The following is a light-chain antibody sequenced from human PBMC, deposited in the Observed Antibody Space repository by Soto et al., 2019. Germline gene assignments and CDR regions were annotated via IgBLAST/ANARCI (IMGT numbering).Light chain of an antibody. CDR2: AAS. CDR3: QQYGSSPLLT. V-gene: IGKV3-20*01. J-gene: IGKJ4*01. CDR1: QRVSSNY. Sequence: IVLTQSPGTLSLSPGERATLSCRASQRVSSNYLAWYQQKAGQAPRLLIYAASSRATGIPDRFSGGGSGTDFTLTISRLEPEDFAVYYCQQYGSSPLLTFGGGTEVEIK.